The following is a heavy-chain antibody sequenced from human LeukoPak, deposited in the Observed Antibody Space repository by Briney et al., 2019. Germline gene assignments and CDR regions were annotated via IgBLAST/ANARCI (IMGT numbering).Heavy chain of an antibody. D-gene: IGHD6-19*01. V-gene: IGHV3-13*01. Sequence: GGSLRLSCAASGFTFSSYDMHWVHQVTGKSLEWVSAIGTAGDTYYPGSVKGRFTISRENAKNSLYLQMNSLRAEDTAVYYCARGAHSNGWYDPAYWGQGTLVTVSS. CDR1: GFTFSSYD. CDR3: ARGAHSNGWYDPAY. CDR2: IGTAGDT. J-gene: IGHJ4*02.